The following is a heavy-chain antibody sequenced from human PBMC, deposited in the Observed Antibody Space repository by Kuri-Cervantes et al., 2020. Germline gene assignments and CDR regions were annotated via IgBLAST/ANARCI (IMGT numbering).Heavy chain of an antibody. CDR1: GFTFGDYA. J-gene: IGHJ4*02. CDR3: ARERHNYGYLFDY. V-gene: IGHV3-15*01. Sequence: GESLKISCTASGFTFGDYAMSWVRQAPGKGLEWVGRIKSKTDGGTTDYAAPVKGRFTISRDDSKNTLYLQMNSLKTEDTAVYYCARERHNYGYLFDYWGQGTLVTDSS. CDR2: IKSKTDGGTT. D-gene: IGHD5-18*01.